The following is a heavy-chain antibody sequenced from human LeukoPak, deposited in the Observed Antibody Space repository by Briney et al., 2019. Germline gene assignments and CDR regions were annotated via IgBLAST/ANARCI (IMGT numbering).Heavy chain of an antibody. D-gene: IGHD3-10*01. V-gene: IGHV4-59*01. CDR1: GGCICNND. CDR3: TRLIMSSIYYYYMDV. Sequence: SETLSLTCTVSGGCICNNDWSWIRRPPGKGLEWIGYIYNSGSTNYNPSLKSRVTISVDTSKNQFSLKLSPVTAADTAVYYCTRLIMSSIYYYYMDVWGKGTTVTVSS. CDR2: IYNSGST. J-gene: IGHJ6*03.